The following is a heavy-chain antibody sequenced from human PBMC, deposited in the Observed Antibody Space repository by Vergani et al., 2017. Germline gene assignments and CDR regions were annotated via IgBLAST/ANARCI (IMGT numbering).Heavy chain of an antibody. Sequence: QVQLVQSGAEVKKPGASVKVSCKASGYTFTSYGISWVRQAPGQGLEWMGWISAFNGNTNYAQKLQGRVTMTTDTSTSTAYMELRSLRSDDTAGYYCAKDGLFGINDYYYYGMDVWGQGTTVTVSS. D-gene: IGHD2-21*01. V-gene: IGHV1-18*04. CDR2: ISAFNGNT. CDR1: GYTFTSYG. J-gene: IGHJ6*02. CDR3: AKDGLFGINDYYYYGMDV.